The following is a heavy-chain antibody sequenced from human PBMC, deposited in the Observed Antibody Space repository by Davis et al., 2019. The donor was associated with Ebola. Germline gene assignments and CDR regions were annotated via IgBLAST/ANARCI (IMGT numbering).Heavy chain of an antibody. J-gene: IGHJ4*02. CDR3: ARQGYSYGLFAY. Sequence: GESLKISCAASGFTFSSYWMHWVRQAPGKGLVWVSRINSDGSSTSYADSVKGRFTISRDNAKNTLYLQMNSLRAEDTAVYYCARQGYSYGLFAYWGQGTLVTVSS. D-gene: IGHD5-18*01. V-gene: IGHV3-74*01. CDR2: INSDGSST. CDR1: GFTFSSYW.